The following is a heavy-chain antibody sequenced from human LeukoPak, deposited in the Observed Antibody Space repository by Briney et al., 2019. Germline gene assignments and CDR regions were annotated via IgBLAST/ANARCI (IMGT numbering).Heavy chain of an antibody. J-gene: IGHJ4*02. D-gene: IGHD3-22*01. CDR2: ISGDGGTT. V-gene: IGHV3-43*02. CDR1: GFTFADYA. CDR3: AKDIHDRGYAAC. Sequence: GGSLRLSCAASGFTFADYAMHWVRQAPGKGLEWVSLISGDGGTTFYADSIKGRFTISRDNSKNSLYLQMNSLRSEDTALYYCAKDIHDRGYAACWGQGTLVTVSS.